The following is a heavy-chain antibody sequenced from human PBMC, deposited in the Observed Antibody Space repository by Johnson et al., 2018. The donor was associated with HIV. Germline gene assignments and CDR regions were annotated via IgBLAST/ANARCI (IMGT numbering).Heavy chain of an antibody. CDR2: ISNDGSNT. CDR3: ARDLAVFGSRAFDI. J-gene: IGHJ3*02. V-gene: IGHV3-30*01. D-gene: IGHD3-10*01. CDR1: GFTFSDYS. Sequence: QMMLVESGGNVVQPGRSQRLSCAASGFTFSDYSMHWVRQAPGKWLEWVAIISNDGSNTYFADSVKGRFTISRDNFKNTLYLQMNSLRAEDTAVYYCARDLAVFGSRAFDIWGQGTMVTVSS.